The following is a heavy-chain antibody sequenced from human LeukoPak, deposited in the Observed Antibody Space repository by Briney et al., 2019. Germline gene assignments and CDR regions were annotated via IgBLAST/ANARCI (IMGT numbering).Heavy chain of an antibody. CDR1: GGSISSSNW. D-gene: IGHD2-15*01. CDR2: IYHSGST. Sequence: SGTLSLTCAVSGGSISSSNWWSWVRQPPGKGLEWIGEIYHSGSTNYNPSLKSRVTISVDKSKNQFSLKLSSVTAADTAVYYCARAPYCSGGSCYSAAEDAFDIWGQGTMVTVSS. CDR3: ARAPYCSGGSCYSAAEDAFDI. J-gene: IGHJ3*02. V-gene: IGHV4-4*02.